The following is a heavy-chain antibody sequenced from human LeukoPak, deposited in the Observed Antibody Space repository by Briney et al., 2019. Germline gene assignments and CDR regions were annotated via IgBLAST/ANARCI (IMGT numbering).Heavy chain of an antibody. CDR1: GYSISSGYY. V-gene: IGHV4-38-2*01. J-gene: IGHJ4*02. D-gene: IGHD5-12*01. Sequence: PSETLSLTCAVSGYSISSGYYWGWIRPPPGKGLEWIGSIYHSGSTYYNPSLKSRVTISVDTSKNQFSLKLSSVTAADTAVYYCASGATRLVDYWGQGSLVTV. CDR3: ASGATRLVDY. CDR2: IYHSGST.